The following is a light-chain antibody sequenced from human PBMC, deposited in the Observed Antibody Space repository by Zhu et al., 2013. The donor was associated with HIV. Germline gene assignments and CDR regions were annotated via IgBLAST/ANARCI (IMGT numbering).Light chain of an antibody. Sequence: DIQMTQSPSSLSASVGDRVTITCQASQDIRNYLNWYQQKPGTAPKLLIYDASNLETGVPSRFSGSGSGTDFTFTITSLQPEDIATYYCQHYDNLPPLTFGGGTKVEIK. CDR3: QHYDNLPPLT. J-gene: IGKJ4*01. V-gene: IGKV1-33*01. CDR1: QDIRNY. CDR2: DAS.